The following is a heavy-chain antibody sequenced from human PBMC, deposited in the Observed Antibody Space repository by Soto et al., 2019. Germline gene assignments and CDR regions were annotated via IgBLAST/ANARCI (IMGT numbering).Heavy chain of an antibody. V-gene: IGHV4-59*01. D-gene: IGHD3-10*01. Sequence: SQTLSLTCPVSGVSISSYYWSWIWQPPGKGLEWIGYIYYSGSTNYNPSLKSRVTISVDTSKNQFSLKLSSVTAADKAVYYCARGLPLWFGEPVWAFDIWGQGTMVTVS. CDR3: ARGLPLWFGEPVWAFDI. CDR1: GVSISSYY. J-gene: IGHJ3*02. CDR2: IYYSGST.